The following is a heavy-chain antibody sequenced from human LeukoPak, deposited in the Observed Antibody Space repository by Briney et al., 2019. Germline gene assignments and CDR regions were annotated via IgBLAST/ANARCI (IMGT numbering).Heavy chain of an antibody. CDR2: IYYSGST. CDR1: GGSISSSSSY. V-gene: IGHV4-39*01. Sequence: PSETLSLTCTVSGGSISSSSSYWGWIRQPPGKGLEWIGSIYYSGSTYYNPSLKSRVTISVDTSKNQFSLKLSSVTAADTAVYYCARQTGSGSYYNFDYWGQGTLVTVSS. D-gene: IGHD3-10*01. CDR3: ARQTGSGSYYNFDY. J-gene: IGHJ4*02.